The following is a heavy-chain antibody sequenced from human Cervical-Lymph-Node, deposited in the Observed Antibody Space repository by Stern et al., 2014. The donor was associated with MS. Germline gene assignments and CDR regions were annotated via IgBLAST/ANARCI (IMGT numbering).Heavy chain of an antibody. D-gene: IGHD4-17*01. J-gene: IGHJ4*02. CDR2: INPSVGRT. Sequence: VQLVESGAEVKKPGASVKVSCKASGYTFTSYYMHWVRQAPGQGLEWMGIINPSVGRTSYAPKFQGRVTMTRDTSTSTVYMELSSLRSEDTAVYYCARSSNKRTNDYGDYPDYWGQGTLVTVSS. CDR3: ARSSNKRTNDYGDYPDY. CDR1: GYTFTSYY. V-gene: IGHV1-46*01.